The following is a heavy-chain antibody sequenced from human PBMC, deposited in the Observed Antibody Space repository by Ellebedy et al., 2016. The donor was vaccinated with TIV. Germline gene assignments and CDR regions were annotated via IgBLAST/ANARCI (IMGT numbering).Heavy chain of an antibody. Sequence: GESLKISCAASGFTLSRFGMQWVRQAPGKGLEWVAVISHDGSVKHYADSVKGRFTISRDNSKNTLNLQLSSLRSEDTAVYYCAKETTELTATTLYWGQGTLVTVSS. D-gene: IGHD1-1*01. CDR1: GFTLSRFG. J-gene: IGHJ4*02. CDR2: ISHDGSVK. V-gene: IGHV3-30*18. CDR3: AKETTELTATTLY.